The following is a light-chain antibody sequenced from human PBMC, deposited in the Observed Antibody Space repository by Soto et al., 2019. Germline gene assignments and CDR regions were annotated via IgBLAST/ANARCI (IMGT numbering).Light chain of an antibody. V-gene: IGLV2-14*03. CDR1: PSDIGAYNY. Sequence: QSALTQPASVSGSPGQSITISCSGTPSDIGAYNYVSWYQHLPGKAPKVIIYDVTNRPSGVSSRFSGSKSGTTASLTISGLQAEDEANYYCGSYTISSTLMIFGGGTKVTAL. CDR3: GSYTISSTLMI. J-gene: IGLJ2*01. CDR2: DVT.